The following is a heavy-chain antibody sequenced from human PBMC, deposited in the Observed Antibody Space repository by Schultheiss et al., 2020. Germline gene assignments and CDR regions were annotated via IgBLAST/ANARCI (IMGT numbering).Heavy chain of an antibody. J-gene: IGHJ4*02. D-gene: IGHD6-13*01. CDR2: IYTSGST. V-gene: IGHV4-61*02. CDR1: GGSISSGSYY. Sequence: SETLSLTCTVSGGSISSGSYYWSWIRQPAGKGLEWIGRIYTSGSTNYNPSLKSRVTISVDTSKNQFSLKLSSVTAADTAVYYCARERVAAAGGMDVWGQGTLVTVSS. CDR3: ARERVAAAGGMDV.